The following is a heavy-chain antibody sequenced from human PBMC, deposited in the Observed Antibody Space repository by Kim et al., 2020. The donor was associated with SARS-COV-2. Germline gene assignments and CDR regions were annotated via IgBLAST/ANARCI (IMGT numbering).Heavy chain of an antibody. V-gene: IGHV4-39*01. CDR3: ARHPSHYYDSSGPPGPDP. J-gene: IGHJ5*02. CDR2: IYYSGST. D-gene: IGHD3-22*01. Sequence: SETLSLTCTVSGGSISSSSYYWGWIRQPPGKGLEWIGSIYYSGSTYYNRSLKSRVTISVDTSKNQFSLKLSSVTAADTAVYYCARHPSHYYDSSGPPGPDPWGQGTLVTVSS. CDR1: GGSISSSSYY.